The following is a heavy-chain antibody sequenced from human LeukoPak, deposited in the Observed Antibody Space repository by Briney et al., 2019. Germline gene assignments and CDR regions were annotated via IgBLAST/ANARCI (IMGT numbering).Heavy chain of an antibody. D-gene: IGHD2-8*01. CDR3: ARVDIVLMVYEY. Sequence: SVKVSCKASGGTFSSYAISWERQAPGQGLEWMGGIIPIFGTANYAQKFQGRVTITADESTSTAYMELSSLRSEDTAVYYCARVDIVLMVYEYWGQGTLVTVSS. CDR1: GGTFSSYA. V-gene: IGHV1-69*13. CDR2: IIPIFGTA. J-gene: IGHJ4*02.